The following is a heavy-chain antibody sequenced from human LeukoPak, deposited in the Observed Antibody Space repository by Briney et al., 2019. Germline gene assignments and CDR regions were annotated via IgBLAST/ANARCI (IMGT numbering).Heavy chain of an antibody. CDR1: GFTFSSYA. Sequence: GGSLRLSCAASGFTFSSYAMSWVRQAPGKGLEWVSAISGSGGSTYYADSVEGRFTISRDNAKNSLYLQMNSLRAEDTAVYYCASNDGYNPPRGYWGQGTLVTVSS. CDR2: ISGSGGST. V-gene: IGHV3-23*01. CDR3: ASNDGYNPPRGY. J-gene: IGHJ4*02. D-gene: IGHD5-24*01.